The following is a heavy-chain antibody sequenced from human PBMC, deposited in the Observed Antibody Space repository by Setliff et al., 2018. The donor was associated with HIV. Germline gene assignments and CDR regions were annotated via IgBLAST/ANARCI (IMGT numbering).Heavy chain of an antibody. D-gene: IGHD3-16*01. J-gene: IGHJ6*02. CDR2: INTNTGNP. CDR1: GYTFTSYA. V-gene: IGHV7-4-1*02. CDR3: ARGGADYGMDV. Sequence: ASVKVSCKASGYTFTSYAMNWVRQAPGQGLEWMGWINTNTGNPTDAQGFTGLFVFSLDTSVSTAYPQISSLKAEDTAVDYCARGGADYGMDVWGQGTTVTVS.